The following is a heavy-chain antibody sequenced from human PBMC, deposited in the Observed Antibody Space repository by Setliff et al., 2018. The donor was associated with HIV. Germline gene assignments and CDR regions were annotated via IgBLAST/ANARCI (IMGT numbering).Heavy chain of an antibody. Sequence: SVKVSCKASGYTFTSYGISWVRQAPGQGLEWMGGIIPIFGTTNYARKFQGRVTITADDSTSTAYMDLNNLRSEDTAVYYCARESGICGGDCHYAFDMWGHGTRVTVSS. CDR3: ARESGICGGDCHYAFDM. D-gene: IGHD2-21*02. V-gene: IGHV1-69*13. CDR1: GYTFTSYG. J-gene: IGHJ3*02. CDR2: IIPIFGTT.